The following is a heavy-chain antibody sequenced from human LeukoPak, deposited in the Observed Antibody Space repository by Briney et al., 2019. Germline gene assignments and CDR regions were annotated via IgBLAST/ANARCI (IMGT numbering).Heavy chain of an antibody. CDR1: GGSLGSYY. CDR3: ARQRYYYGSGSSTLFDY. J-gene: IGHJ4*02. Sequence: SETLSLTCTVSGGSLGSYYWGWIRQPPAKGLEWVGYIYYSGSTNYNPSLKSRVPISVDTSKHQFSLKLSSVTAADTAVYYCARQRYYYGSGSSTLFDYWGQGTLVTVSS. CDR2: IYYSGST. D-gene: IGHD3-10*01. V-gene: IGHV4-59*08.